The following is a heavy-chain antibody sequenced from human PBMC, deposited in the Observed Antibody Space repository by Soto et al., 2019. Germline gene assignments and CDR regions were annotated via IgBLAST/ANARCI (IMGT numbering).Heavy chain of an antibody. Sequence: SETLSLTCTVSGGSISSGDYYWSCIRQPPGKGLEWIGYIYYSGSTYYNPSLKSRVTISVDTSKNQFSLKLSSVTAADTAVYYCARRPLIAVAGNFDYWGQGTLVTVSS. CDR3: ARRPLIAVAGNFDY. CDR1: GGSISSGDYY. J-gene: IGHJ4*02. CDR2: IYYSGST. D-gene: IGHD6-19*01. V-gene: IGHV4-30-4*01.